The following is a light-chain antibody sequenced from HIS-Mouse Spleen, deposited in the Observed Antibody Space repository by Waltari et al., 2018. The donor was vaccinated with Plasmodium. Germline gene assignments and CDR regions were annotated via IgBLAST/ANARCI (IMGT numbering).Light chain of an antibody. CDR1: ALPKNY. CDR3: YSTDSSGNHRV. V-gene: IGLV3-10*01. Sequence: SYELTPPPSVSVSPGQTARLTCSGDALPKNYAYGYQQKSGQAPVLVIYEDSKRPAGIPERFSGSSSGTMATLTISGAQVEDEADYYCYSTDSSGNHRVFGGGTKLTVL. CDR2: EDS. J-gene: IGLJ3*02.